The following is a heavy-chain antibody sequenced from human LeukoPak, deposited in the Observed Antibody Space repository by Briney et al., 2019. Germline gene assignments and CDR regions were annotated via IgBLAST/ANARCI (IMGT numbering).Heavy chain of an antibody. D-gene: IGHD3-22*01. CDR3: AREPYYYDSSGYYYVSSYFDY. Sequence: GGSLRLSCAASGFTFSSYSMNWVRQAPGKGLEWVSSISSSSSYIYYADSVKGRFTISRDNAKNSLYLQMNSLRAEDTAVYHCAREPYYYDSSGYYYVSSYFDYWGQGTLVTVSS. CDR2: ISSSSSYI. V-gene: IGHV3-21*01. J-gene: IGHJ4*02. CDR1: GFTFSSYS.